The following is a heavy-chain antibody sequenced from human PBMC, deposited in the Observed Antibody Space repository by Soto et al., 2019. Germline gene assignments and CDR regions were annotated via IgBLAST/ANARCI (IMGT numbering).Heavy chain of an antibody. CDR2: IYPGDSDT. D-gene: IGHD3-10*01. CDR3: ATTSITMVRGGDDAFDI. Sequence: PGESLKISCKGSGNSFTSYWIGWVRQMPGKGLEWMGIIYPGDSDTRYSPSFQGQVTISADKSISTAYLQWSSLKASDTAMYYCATTSITMVRGGDDAFDIWGQGTMVTVSS. CDR1: GNSFTSYW. V-gene: IGHV5-51*01. J-gene: IGHJ3*02.